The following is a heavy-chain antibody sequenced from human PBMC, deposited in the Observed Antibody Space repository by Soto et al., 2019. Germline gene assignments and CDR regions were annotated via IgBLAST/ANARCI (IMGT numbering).Heavy chain of an antibody. CDR2: ISSDGSKN. CDR1: GFTFTTYG. CDR3: AKERMGYYYGLDV. J-gene: IGHJ6*02. D-gene: IGHD6-13*01. V-gene: IGHV3-30*18. Sequence: QVQLVESGGGVVQPGRSLRLSCAASGFTFTTYGIHWVRQAPGKGLEWVAVISSDGSKNYFADSVRGRFTISRDNSKNTVYLQINNVRAEDTAVYYCAKERMGYYYGLDVWGQGTTFVVSS.